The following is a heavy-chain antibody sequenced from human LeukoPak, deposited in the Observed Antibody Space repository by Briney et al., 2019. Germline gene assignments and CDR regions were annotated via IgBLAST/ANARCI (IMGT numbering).Heavy chain of an antibody. J-gene: IGHJ4*02. CDR2: IYYSGST. V-gene: IGHV4-39*01. CDR1: GGSISSSSYY. Sequence: SETLSLTCTVSGGSISSSSYYWGWIRQPPGKGLEWIGSIYYSGSTYYNPSVKSRVTISADTSKNQFALRLTSVTAADTAVYYCARRFSGRYDYWGQGTLVTVSS. CDR3: ARRFSGRYDY. D-gene: IGHD1-26*01.